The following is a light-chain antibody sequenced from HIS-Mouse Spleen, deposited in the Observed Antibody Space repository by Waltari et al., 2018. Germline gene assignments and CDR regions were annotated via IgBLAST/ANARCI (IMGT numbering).Light chain of an antibody. V-gene: IGLV2-23*01. CDR3: CSYAGSSTWV. CDR2: EGS. CDR1: SSAVGSYNL. Sequence: QSALTQPASVSGSPGQSITLSCTGPSSAVGSYNLVSWYQQHPGKAPKLMIYEGSKRPSGVSNRFSGSKSGNTASLTISGLQAEDEADYYCCSYAGSSTWVFGGGTKLTVL. J-gene: IGLJ3*02.